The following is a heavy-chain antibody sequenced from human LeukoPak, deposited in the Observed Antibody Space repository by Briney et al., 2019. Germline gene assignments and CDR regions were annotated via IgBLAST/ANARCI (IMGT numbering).Heavy chain of an antibody. V-gene: IGHV4-59*01. CDR3: ARDRYYYDSSGNRYFDL. Sequence: SETLSLTCSVSGGSISRYYWSWIRQPPGKGLEWIGYIYYSGSTNYNPSLKSRVTISVDTSKNQFSLKLSSVTAADKAVYYCARDRYYYDSSGNRYFDLWGRGTLVTVSS. J-gene: IGHJ2*01. D-gene: IGHD3-22*01. CDR1: GGSISRYY. CDR2: IYYSGST.